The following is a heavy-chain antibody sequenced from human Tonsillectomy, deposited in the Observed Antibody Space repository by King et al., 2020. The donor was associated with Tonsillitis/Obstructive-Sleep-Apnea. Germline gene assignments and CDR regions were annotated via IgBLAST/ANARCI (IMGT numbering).Heavy chain of an antibody. D-gene: IGHD2-2*02. CDR1: GGTFSSYA. CDR3: ASGEGHIVVVPAATPSNRYYYYYYMDV. CDR2: IIPIFGTA. V-gene: IGHV1-69*01. J-gene: IGHJ6*03. Sequence: QLVQSGAEVKKPGSSVKVSCKASGGTFSSYAISWVRQAPGQGLEWMGGIIPIFGTANYAQKFQGRVTITADESTSTAYMELSSLRSEDTAVYYCASGEGHIVVVPAATPSNRYYYYYYMDVWGKGTTVTVSS.